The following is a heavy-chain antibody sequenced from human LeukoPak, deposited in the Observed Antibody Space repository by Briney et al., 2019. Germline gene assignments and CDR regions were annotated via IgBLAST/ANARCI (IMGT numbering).Heavy chain of an antibody. CDR1: GYTFTMYY. CDR2: INPTDGAT. CDR3: ARRSYGSASPLRMDV. J-gene: IGHJ6*02. Sequence: ASVKVSCKASGYTFTMYYIHWVRQAPGQGLEWMGMINPTDGATTYAQRYQGRVTMTRDMSTTTVYMDLRSLRSEDTAVYYCARRSYGSASPLRMDVWGQGTTVTVSS. D-gene: IGHD3-10*01. V-gene: IGHV1-46*01.